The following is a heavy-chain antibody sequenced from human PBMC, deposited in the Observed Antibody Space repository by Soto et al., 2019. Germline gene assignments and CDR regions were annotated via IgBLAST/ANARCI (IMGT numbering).Heavy chain of an antibody. V-gene: IGHV3-48*03. CDR1: GLTFSNYE. CDR3: ARDPPATRHGMDV. J-gene: IGHJ6*02. Sequence: GGSLRLSCAGTGLTFSNYEMNWVRQAPGKGLEWVSYINGTGTTIYYAASVKGRFTISRDNSKNTLYLQMKSLRAEDTAVYYCARDPPATRHGMDVWGQGTTVTVSS. CDR2: INGTGTTI.